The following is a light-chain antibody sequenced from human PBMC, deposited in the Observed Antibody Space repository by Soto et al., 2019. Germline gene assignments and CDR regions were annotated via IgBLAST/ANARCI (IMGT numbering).Light chain of an antibody. CDR2: DVN. V-gene: IGLV2-14*03. CDR3: SSYTSSSTHV. CDR1: SSDIGAFTF. Sequence: QSALTQPASVSGSPGQSITISCTGTSSDIGAFTFVSWYQQHPGKVPKLMIFDVNRRPSGVSDRFSGSKSGNTASLTISGLQAEDEGDYYCSSYTSSSTHVFGSGTSSPS. J-gene: IGLJ1*01.